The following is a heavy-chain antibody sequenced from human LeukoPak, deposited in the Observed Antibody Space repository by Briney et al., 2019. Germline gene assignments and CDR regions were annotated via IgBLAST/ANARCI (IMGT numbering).Heavy chain of an antibody. J-gene: IGHJ4*03. D-gene: IGHD3-3*01. Sequence: GGSLRLSCAASGFTFSSYWMSWVRQAPGKGLEWVANIKQDGSEKYDVDSVKGRFTIPRDNDKNSLYLQMNSLTAEDTAVYYCARVGLGRYYDFWSGVGGYYFEYWGDGTLVTVSS. CDR1: GFTFSSYW. V-gene: IGHV3-7*01. CDR2: IKQDGSEK. CDR3: ARVGLGRYYDFWSGVGGYYFEY.